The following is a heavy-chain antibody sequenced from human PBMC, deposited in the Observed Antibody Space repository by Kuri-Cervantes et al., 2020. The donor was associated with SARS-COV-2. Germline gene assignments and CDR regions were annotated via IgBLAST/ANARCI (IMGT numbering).Heavy chain of an antibody. D-gene: IGHD5-24*01. V-gene: IGHV3-30*18. CDR2: ISYDGSNK. CDR1: GFTFSSYG. J-gene: IGHJ4*02. Sequence: GGSLRLSCAASGFTFSSYGMHWVRQAPGKGLEWVAVISYDGSNKYYADSVKCRFTISRDNSKNTLYLQMNSLRAEDTAVYYCAKNGEMATIDEYYFDYWGQGTLVTVSS. CDR3: AKNGEMATIDEYYFDY.